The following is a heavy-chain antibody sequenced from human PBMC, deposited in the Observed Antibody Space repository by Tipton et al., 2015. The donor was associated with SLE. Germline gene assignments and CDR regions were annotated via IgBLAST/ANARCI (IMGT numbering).Heavy chain of an antibody. V-gene: IGHV3-23*01. J-gene: IGHJ5*02. CDR3: AKGPHLYSYAPGA. Sequence: SLRLSCAASGFTFSSYAMSWVRQAPGKGLEWVSAISGSGGSTYYADSVKGRFTISRDNSKNTLYLQMNSLRAEDTAVYYCAKGPHLYSYAPGAWGQGTLVTVSS. CDR2: ISGSGGST. CDR1: GFTFSSYA. D-gene: IGHD5-18*01.